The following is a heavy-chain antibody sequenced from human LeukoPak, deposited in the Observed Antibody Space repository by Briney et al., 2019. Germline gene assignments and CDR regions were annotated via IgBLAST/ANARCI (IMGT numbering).Heavy chain of an antibody. CDR2: IKEDGSEK. V-gene: IGHV3-7*05. D-gene: IGHD3-10*01. J-gene: IGHJ4*02. CDR1: GFTFSGYW. Sequence: GVSLRLSCAASGFTFSGYWMSWVRQAPGKGLEWVANIKEDGSEKYYVDSVKGRFTISRDNAKNSLYLQMYSLSAEDTAVYYCARRRPGDYFDYWGQGTLVTVSS. CDR3: ARRRPGDYFDY.